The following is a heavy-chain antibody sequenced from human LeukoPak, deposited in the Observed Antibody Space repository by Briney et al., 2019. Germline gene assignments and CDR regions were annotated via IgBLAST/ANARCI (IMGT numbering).Heavy chain of an antibody. D-gene: IGHD3-10*01. V-gene: IGHV1-8*01. CDR2: MNPNSGNA. Sequence: ASVKVSCKASGYTFTSYDISWVRQATGQGLEWMGWMNPNSGNAGYAQRFQGRVTMTRNNSISTAYMELTSLRSEDTAVYYCGRPLQRGSWTQRALDYWGQGTLVTVSS. CDR1: GYTFTSYD. J-gene: IGHJ4*02. CDR3: GRPLQRGSWTQRALDY.